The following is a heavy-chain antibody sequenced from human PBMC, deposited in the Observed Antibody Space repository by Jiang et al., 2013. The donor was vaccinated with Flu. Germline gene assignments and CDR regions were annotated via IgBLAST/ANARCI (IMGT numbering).Heavy chain of an antibody. CDR2: IYYSGNT. CDR1: GDSTGSRSHY. CDR3: ARLRVYGDLKSYCFDN. Sequence: LLKPSETLSLTCTVSGDSTGSRSHYWGWIRQPPGKGLEWIGSIYYSGNTYYNPSLKSRVTISVDTSKNQFSLNLRSVTAADTAVYYCARLRVYGDLKSYCFDNWGQGTLVTVSS. V-gene: IGHV4-39*01. D-gene: IGHD4-17*01. J-gene: IGHJ4*02.